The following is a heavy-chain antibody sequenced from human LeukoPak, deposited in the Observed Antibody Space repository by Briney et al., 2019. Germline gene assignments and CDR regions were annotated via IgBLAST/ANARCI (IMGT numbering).Heavy chain of an antibody. Sequence: WVXXAXGXXXXXXAFIRYDGSNKYYADSVKGRFTISRDNSKNTLYLQMNSLRAEDTAVYYCAKPLLSSGSVPSYWGQGTLVTVSS. V-gene: IGHV3-30*02. D-gene: IGHD3-10*01. CDR2: IRYDGSNK. CDR3: AKPLLSSGSVPSY. J-gene: IGHJ4*02.